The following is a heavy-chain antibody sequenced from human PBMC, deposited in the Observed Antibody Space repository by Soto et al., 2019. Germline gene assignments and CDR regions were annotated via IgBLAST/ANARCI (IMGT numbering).Heavy chain of an antibody. D-gene: IGHD2-15*01. CDR1: GGSFSGYY. CDR2: INHSGST. V-gene: IGHV4-34*01. CDR3: AVDGYCSGGSCYRFDY. Sequence: SETLSLTCAVYGGSFSGYYWSWIRQPPGKGLEWIGEINHSGSTNYNPSLKSRVTISVDTSKNQFSLKLSSVTAADTAVYYCAVDGYCSGGSCYRFDYWGQGTLVTVSS. J-gene: IGHJ4*02.